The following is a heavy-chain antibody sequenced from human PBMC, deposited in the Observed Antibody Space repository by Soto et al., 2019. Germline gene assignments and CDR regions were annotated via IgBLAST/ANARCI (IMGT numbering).Heavy chain of an antibody. CDR3: ARDLYSNRILYYYYGMDV. D-gene: IGHD4-4*01. CDR2: ISSSGSTI. J-gene: IGHJ6*02. Sequence: GGSLRLSCAASGFTFSDYYMSWIRQAPGKGLEWVSYISSSGSTIYYADSVKGRFTISRDNAKNSLYLQMNSLRAEDTAVYYCARDLYSNRILYYYYGMDVWGQGTTVTVSS. CDR1: GFTFSDYY. V-gene: IGHV3-11*01.